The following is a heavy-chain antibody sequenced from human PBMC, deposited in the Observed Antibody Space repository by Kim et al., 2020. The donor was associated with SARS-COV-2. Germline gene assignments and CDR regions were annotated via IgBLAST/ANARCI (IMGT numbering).Heavy chain of an antibody. CDR1: GFTFSSYA. J-gene: IGHJ5*02. CDR3: ARDQNIVVVVAATGWFDP. D-gene: IGHD2-15*01. Sequence: GGSLRLSCAASGFTFSSYAMHWVRQAPGKGLEWVAVISYDGSNKYYADSVKGRFTISRDNSKNTLYLQMNSLRAEDTAVYYCARDQNIVVVVAATGWFDPWGQGTLVTVSS. CDR2: ISYDGSNK. V-gene: IGHV3-30*04.